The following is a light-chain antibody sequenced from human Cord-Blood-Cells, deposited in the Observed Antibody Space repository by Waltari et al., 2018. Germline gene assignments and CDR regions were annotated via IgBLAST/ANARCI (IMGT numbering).Light chain of an antibody. CDR3: QSYDSSLSGWV. J-gene: IGLJ2*01. CDR1: SSNIGAGYD. Sequence: QSVLTQPPSVSGAPGQRVTISCTGSSSNIGAGYDVHWYQHLPGTAPKLLIYGNSNRPSVVPDRFSGSKSGTSASLAITGLQAEDEADYYCQSYDSSLSGWVFGGGTKLTVL. V-gene: IGLV1-40*01. CDR2: GNS.